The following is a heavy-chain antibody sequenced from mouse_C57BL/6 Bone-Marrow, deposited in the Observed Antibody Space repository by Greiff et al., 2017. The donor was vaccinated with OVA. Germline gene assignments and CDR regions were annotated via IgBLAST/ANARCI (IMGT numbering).Heavy chain of an antibody. CDR2: IRSKSNNYAT. CDR1: GFSFNTYA. V-gene: IGHV10-1*01. Sequence: EVKLVESGGGLVQPKGSLKLSCAASGFSFNTYAMNWVRQAPGKGLEWVARIRSKSNNYATYYADSVKDRFTISRDDSESMLYLQMNNLKTADTAMYYCVSPNWDPYAMDYWGQGTSVTVSS. CDR3: VSPNWDPYAMDY. J-gene: IGHJ4*01. D-gene: IGHD4-1*02.